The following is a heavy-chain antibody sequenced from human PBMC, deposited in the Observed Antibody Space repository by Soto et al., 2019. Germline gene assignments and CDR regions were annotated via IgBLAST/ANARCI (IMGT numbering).Heavy chain of an antibody. CDR1: GGTLSSYA. CDR2: IIPIFGTA. Sequence: GVSVKASCKACGGTLSSYAIRWARQATGQGLEWMGGIIPIFGTANYAQKFQGRVTITADESTSTAYMELSSLRSEDTAVYYRARDNYGDYQAYSFDYWGQGTLVTVSS. CDR3: ARDNYGDYQAYSFDY. J-gene: IGHJ4*02. V-gene: IGHV1-69*13. D-gene: IGHD4-17*01.